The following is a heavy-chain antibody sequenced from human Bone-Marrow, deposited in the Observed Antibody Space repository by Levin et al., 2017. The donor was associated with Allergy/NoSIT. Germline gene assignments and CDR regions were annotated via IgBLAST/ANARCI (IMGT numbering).Heavy chain of an antibody. J-gene: IGHJ4*02. CDR1: GFSFSSYE. CDR2: ISSRNTTI. D-gene: IGHD3-10*01. V-gene: IGHV3-48*03. Sequence: PGGSLRLSCAASGFSFSSYEMNWVRQAPGKGLEWVSYISSRNTTIYYADSVKGRFTISRDNAENSLYVQMNSLRAEDTAIYYCAREGLFMVRVFDYWGRGTLVTVSS. CDR3: AREGLFMVRVFDY.